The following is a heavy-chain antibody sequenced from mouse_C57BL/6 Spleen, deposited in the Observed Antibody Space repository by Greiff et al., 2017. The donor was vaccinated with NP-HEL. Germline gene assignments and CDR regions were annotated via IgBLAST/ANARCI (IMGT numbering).Heavy chain of an antibody. CDR2: IYPGSGNT. CDR1: GYTFTDYY. D-gene: IGHD3-2*02. J-gene: IGHJ3*01. V-gene: IGHV1-76*01. CDR3: AREGGDSSGQFAY. Sequence: VQLQQSGAELVRPGASVKLSCKASGYTFTDYYINWVKQRPGQGLEWIARIYPGSGNTYYNEKFKGKSTLTAEKSSSTAYMQLSSLTSEDSAVYFCAREGGDSSGQFAYWGQGTLVTVSA.